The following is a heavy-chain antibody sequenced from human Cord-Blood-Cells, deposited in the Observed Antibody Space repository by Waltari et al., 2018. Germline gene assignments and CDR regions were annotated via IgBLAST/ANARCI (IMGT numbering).Heavy chain of an antibody. J-gene: IGHJ5*02. Sequence: QLQLQDSGPGRVQPSQTLSLTCTVSGGYISSGDAYWSWIRQPPGKGLEWIGYIYSMGSTYYNPSLKSRFTIPVDTSKTQFSLKLGSVTAADPAVYYGARELRGGGSYSWFDPWGQGTLVTVSS. CDR2: IYSMGST. D-gene: IGHD1-26*01. V-gene: IGHV4-30-4*01. CDR3: ARELRGGGSYSWFDP. CDR1: GGYISSGDAY.